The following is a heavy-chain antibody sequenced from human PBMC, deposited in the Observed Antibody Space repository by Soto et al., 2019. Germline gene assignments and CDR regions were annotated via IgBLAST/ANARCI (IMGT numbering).Heavy chain of an antibody. Sequence: GGSLRLSCAASGFNFSDYYMSWIRQAPGKGLEWVSYISSSGSTIYYADSVKGRFTISRDNAKNSLYLQMNSLRAEDTAVYYCAIPYSSSLTYYYYMDVWGKGTTVTVSS. CDR1: GFNFSDYY. CDR3: AIPYSSSLTYYYYMDV. D-gene: IGHD6-13*01. CDR2: ISSSGSTI. V-gene: IGHV3-11*01. J-gene: IGHJ6*03.